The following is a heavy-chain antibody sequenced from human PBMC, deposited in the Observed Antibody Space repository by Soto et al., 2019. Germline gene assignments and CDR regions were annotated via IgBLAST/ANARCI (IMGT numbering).Heavy chain of an antibody. J-gene: IGHJ4*02. CDR1: NNDFRDYG. CDR2: ISPYKGDT. Sequence: QVQLVQSGHEMNEPGASVKVSCKASNNDFRDYGFSWVRQAPGQGLEWMGWISPYKGDTNYAQKFQGRVTLTTDAATKRAYMESRSLRSDDTSMYYCARDLPPYDPSYSVSVARFDYRGQGTLVTVS. CDR3: ARDLPPYDPSYSVSVARFDY. D-gene: IGHD5-12*01. V-gene: IGHV1-18*01.